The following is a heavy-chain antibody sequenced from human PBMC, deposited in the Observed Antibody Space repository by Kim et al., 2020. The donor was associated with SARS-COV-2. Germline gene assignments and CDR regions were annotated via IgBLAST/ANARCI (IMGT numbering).Heavy chain of an antibody. CDR2: INTNTGNP. J-gene: IGHJ4*02. V-gene: IGHV7-4-1*02. D-gene: IGHD3-10*01. CDR1: GYTFTSYA. CDR3: ARVITMVRGDQRAFDY. Sequence: ASVKVSCKASGYTFTSYAMNWVRQAPGQGLEWMGWINTNTGNPTYAQGFTGRFVFSLDTSVSTAYLQISSLKAEDTAVYYCARVITMVRGDQRAFDYWGQGTLVTVSS.